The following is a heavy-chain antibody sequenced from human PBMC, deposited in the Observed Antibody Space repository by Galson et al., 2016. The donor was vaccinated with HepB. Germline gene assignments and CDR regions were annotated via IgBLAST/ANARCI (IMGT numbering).Heavy chain of an antibody. D-gene: IGHD4-11*01. Sequence: SLRLSCAASGFTFNKYGMHWVRQAPGKGLEWVAADSVHGGRKWYADSVKGRFTISRDNPNNMLFLQMSSLRADDTAVYYCARDDYPKYYYGMDVWGQGTTVTVSS. CDR2: DSVHGGRK. CDR1: GFTFNKYG. CDR3: ARDDYPKYYYGMDV. J-gene: IGHJ6*02. V-gene: IGHV3-30*03.